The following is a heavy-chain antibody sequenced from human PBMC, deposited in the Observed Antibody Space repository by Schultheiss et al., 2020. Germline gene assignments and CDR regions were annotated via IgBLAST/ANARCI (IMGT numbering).Heavy chain of an antibody. CDR3: ASNVLVENAFDI. J-gene: IGHJ3*02. D-gene: IGHD2-21*01. CDR1: GGSISSSNW. V-gene: IGHV4-4*02. CDR2: IYHSGST. Sequence: GTLSLTCAVSGGSISSSNWWSWVRQPPGKGLEWIGEIYHSGSTNYNPSLKSRVTISVDKSKNQFSLKLSSVTAADTAVYYCASNVLVENAFDIWGQGTMVTVSS.